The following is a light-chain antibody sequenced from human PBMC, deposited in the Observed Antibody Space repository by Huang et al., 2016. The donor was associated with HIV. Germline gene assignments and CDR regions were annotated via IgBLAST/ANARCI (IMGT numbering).Light chain of an antibody. CDR3: QQRSSWPLT. Sequence: EIVLTQSPATLSLSPGDRATLSCRASQGVTGYLSWYQQKPGQAPRRFIYDTSNRATGIPARFSGSGSGTDFTLTISSLEPEDFAVYYCQQRSSWPLTFGGGTKVEIK. CDR1: QGVTGY. CDR2: DTS. V-gene: IGKV3-11*01. J-gene: IGKJ4*01.